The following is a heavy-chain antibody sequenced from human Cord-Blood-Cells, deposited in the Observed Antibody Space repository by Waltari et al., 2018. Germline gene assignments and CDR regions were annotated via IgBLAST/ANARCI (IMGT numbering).Heavy chain of an antibody. CDR3: AKVRWELLREDY. V-gene: IGHV3-23*01. D-gene: IGHD1-26*01. J-gene: IGHJ4*02. CDR1: GFNFSSYA. CDR2: ISGRGGST. Sequence: EVQLLESGGGLVQPGGSLRLSCAASGFNFSSYAMSWVRQAPGKGLGWVSAISGRGGSTYYADSVKGRFTISRDNSKNTLYLQMNSLRAEDTAVYYCAKVRWELLREDYWGQGTLVTVSS.